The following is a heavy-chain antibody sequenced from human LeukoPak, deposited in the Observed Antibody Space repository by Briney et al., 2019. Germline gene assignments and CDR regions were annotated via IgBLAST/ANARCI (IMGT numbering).Heavy chain of an antibody. CDR2: IKEDGSEK. Sequence: QAGGSLRLSCAASGFTFSNYWMSWVRQAPGKGLEWVANIKEDGSEKYYEDSVKGRFTISRDNAKNLVYLQMNSLRAEDTAVYYCTRDNRYYYWGQGTVVTVS. CDR3: TRDNRYYY. D-gene: IGHD2-21*01. J-gene: IGHJ4*02. CDR1: GFTFSNYW. V-gene: IGHV3-7*01.